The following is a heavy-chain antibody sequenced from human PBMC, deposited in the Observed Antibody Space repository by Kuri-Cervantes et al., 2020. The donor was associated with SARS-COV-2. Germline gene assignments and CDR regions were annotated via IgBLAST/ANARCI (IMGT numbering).Heavy chain of an antibody. CDR2: IIPILGIA. J-gene: IGHJ4*02. V-gene: IGHV1-69*02. Sequence: SVKVSCKASGGTFSSYTISWVRQAPGQGLEWMGRIIPILGIANYAQKLQGRVTITADKSTSTAYMELSSLRSEDTAVYYCATETGYCSGGSCYPFDYWGQGTLVTVSS. CDR1: GGTFSSYT. D-gene: IGHD2-15*01. CDR3: ATETGYCSGGSCYPFDY.